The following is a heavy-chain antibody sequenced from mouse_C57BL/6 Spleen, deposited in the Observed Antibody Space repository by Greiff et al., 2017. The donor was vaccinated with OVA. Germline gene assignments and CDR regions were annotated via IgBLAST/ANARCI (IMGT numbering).Heavy chain of an antibody. Sequence: EVKLMESGGGLVKPGGSLKLSCAASGFTFSSYAMSWVRQTPEKRLEWVATISDGGSYTYYPDNVKGRFPISRDNAKNNLYLQMSHLKYEDTAMYYCARPDYSNYGGCAYWGQGTLVTVSA. V-gene: IGHV5-4*03. CDR1: GFTFSSYA. CDR2: ISDGGSYT. J-gene: IGHJ3*01. CDR3: ARPDYSNYGGCAY. D-gene: IGHD2-5*01.